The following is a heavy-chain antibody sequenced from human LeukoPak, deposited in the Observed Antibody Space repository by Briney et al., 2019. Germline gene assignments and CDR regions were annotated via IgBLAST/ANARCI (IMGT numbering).Heavy chain of an antibody. CDR3: ARHSRIVVGTKGGFDI. CDR2: IYPDACHT. D-gene: IGHD1-14*01. CDR1: GYTFNNYW. V-gene: IGHV5-51*01. J-gene: IGHJ3*02. Sequence: GESLKISCEASGYTFNNYWIGWARQMPGTGLDWMGLIYPDACHTIYSPSFRGQVTMSADRSIATAYLQRSSRRASDTAMYFCARHSRIVVGTKGGFDIWGQGTMVIVSS.